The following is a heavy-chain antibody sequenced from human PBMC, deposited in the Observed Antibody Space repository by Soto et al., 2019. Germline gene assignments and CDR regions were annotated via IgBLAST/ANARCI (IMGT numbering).Heavy chain of an antibody. CDR1: GFTFSSYS. V-gene: IGHV3-21*01. J-gene: IGHJ3*02. CDR2: ISSSSSYI. D-gene: IGHD2-15*01. Sequence: GGSLRLSCAASGFTFSSYSMNWVRQAPGKGLEWVSSISSSSSYIYYADSVKGRFTISRDNAKNSLYLQMNSLRAEDTAVYYCARDRGYCSGGSCYGPAFDIWGQGTMVTVSS. CDR3: ARDRGYCSGGSCYGPAFDI.